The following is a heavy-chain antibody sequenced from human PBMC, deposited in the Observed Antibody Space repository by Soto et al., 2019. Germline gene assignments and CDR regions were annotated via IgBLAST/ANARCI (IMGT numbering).Heavy chain of an antibody. Sequence: EVQLLESGGGLVQPGGSLRLSCAASGFTFSSYAMSWVRQAPGKGLEWVSAISGSGGSTYYADTVKGRFTISRDNSKNTLYLQMNSLRAEDTAVYYCATTPIRGSSSWYYFDYGGQGTLVTVSS. CDR3: ATTPIRGSSSWYYFDY. D-gene: IGHD6-13*01. CDR1: GFTFSSYA. J-gene: IGHJ4*02. V-gene: IGHV3-23*01. CDR2: ISGSGGST.